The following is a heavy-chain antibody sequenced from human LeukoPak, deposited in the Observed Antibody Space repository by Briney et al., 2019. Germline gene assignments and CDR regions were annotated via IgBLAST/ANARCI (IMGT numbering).Heavy chain of an antibody. J-gene: IGHJ4*02. Sequence: PSETLSLTCTVSGYSISSGYYWGWIRQPPGKGLEWIGSIYYSGSTYYNPSLKSRVTISVDTSKNQFSLKLSSVTAADTAVYYCAREVGATFSDYWGQGTLVTVSS. D-gene: IGHD5-12*01. CDR3: AREVGATFSDY. CDR2: IYYSGST. V-gene: IGHV4-38-2*02. CDR1: GYSISSGYY.